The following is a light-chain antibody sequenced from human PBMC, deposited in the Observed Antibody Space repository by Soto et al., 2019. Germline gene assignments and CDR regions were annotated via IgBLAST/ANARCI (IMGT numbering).Light chain of an antibody. CDR3: QQYKSYPWT. Sequence: EIVLTQSPGTLSLSPGEGVTLSCRASQSVSSSFLAWYQQKPGQAPRLLIYGASSRATGIPDRFTGSGSGTDFTLTINSLQPDDSATYYCQQYKSYPWTFGQGTKVDI. CDR2: GAS. CDR1: QSVSSSF. V-gene: IGKV3-20*01. J-gene: IGKJ1*01.